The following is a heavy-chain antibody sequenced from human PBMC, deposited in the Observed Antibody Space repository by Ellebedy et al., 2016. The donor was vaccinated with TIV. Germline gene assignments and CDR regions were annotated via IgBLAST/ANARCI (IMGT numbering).Heavy chain of an antibody. CDR3: ARGVTSSSCIFDY. CDR1: GGSISSYY. D-gene: IGHD6-13*01. J-gene: IGHJ4*02. Sequence: MPSETLSLTCTVSGGSISSYYWSWIRQPPGKGLEWIGYIYYSGSTNYNPSLKSRVTISVDTSKNQFSLKLSSVTAADTAVYYCARGVTSSSCIFDYWGQGTLVTVSS. CDR2: IYYSGST. V-gene: IGHV4-59*01.